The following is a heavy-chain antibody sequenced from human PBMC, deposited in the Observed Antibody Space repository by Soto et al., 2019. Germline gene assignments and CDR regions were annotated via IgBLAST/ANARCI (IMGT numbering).Heavy chain of an antibody. D-gene: IGHD3-3*01. CDR3: ARHRGITIFGIYYYYYMDV. Sequence: SETLSLTCTVSGGSISSSSYYWGWIRQPPGKGLEWIGSIYYSGSTYYNPSLKSRVTISVDTSKNQFSLKLSSVTAADTAVYYCARHRGITIFGIYYYYYMDVWGKGTTVTVSS. V-gene: IGHV4-39*01. J-gene: IGHJ6*03. CDR1: GGSISSSSYY. CDR2: IYYSGST.